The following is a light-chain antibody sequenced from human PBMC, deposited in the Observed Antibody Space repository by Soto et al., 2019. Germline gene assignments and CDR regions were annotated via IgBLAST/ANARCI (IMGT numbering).Light chain of an antibody. Sequence: ENVLTQSPATLSLSPGDTATLSCRATQSLRNYLAWYQQKLGQAPRLLIYGASMRATGIPARFSGSGSGTEFTLTISSLQSEDFEIYYCQQYNNWPITFGQGTRLEI. CDR3: QQYNNWPIT. J-gene: IGKJ5*01. CDR1: QSLRNY. V-gene: IGKV3D-15*01. CDR2: GAS.